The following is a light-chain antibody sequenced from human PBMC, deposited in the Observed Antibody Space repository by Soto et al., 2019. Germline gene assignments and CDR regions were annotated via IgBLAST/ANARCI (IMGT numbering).Light chain of an antibody. V-gene: IGKV1-5*03. CDR2: KAS. CDR1: QIIDTW. Sequence: DIQMTQSPSSLSASVGDRITITCRASQIIDTWLAWYQQKPGKAPKLLIYKASSLENGVPSRFSGSGTGTEFTLTISSLQPDDFATYYCQQYETYSPWTFGQGTKMEVK. CDR3: QQYETYSPWT. J-gene: IGKJ1*01.